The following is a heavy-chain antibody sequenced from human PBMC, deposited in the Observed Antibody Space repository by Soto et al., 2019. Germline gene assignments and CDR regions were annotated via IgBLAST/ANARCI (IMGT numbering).Heavy chain of an antibody. CDR1: GFTFSSYE. CDR3: ASMNTGGFDY. Sequence: EGQLVESGGGLVQPGGSLRLSCAASGFTFSSYEVNWVRQAPGKGLAWVSYISSSGSTIYYADSVRGRFTISRDNANYSLYLQMNSLRVEDTTVYYCASMNTGGFDYWGQGTLVTVSS. V-gene: IGHV3-48*03. J-gene: IGHJ4*02. CDR2: ISSSGSTI. D-gene: IGHD2-2*02.